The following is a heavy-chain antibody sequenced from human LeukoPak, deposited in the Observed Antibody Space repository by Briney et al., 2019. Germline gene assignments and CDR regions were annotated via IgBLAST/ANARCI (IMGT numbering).Heavy chain of an antibody. CDR2: TYYRSKWYN. Sequence: SQTLSLTCAISGDTVSSNSAAWNWIRQSPSRGLEWLGRTYYRSKWYNDYAVSVKSRITINPDTSKNQFSLQLNSVTPEDTAVYYCARGGNWRSEPWVYYFDYWGQGTLVTVSS. CDR1: GDTVSSNSAA. J-gene: IGHJ4*02. CDR3: ARGGNWRSEPWVYYFDY. D-gene: IGHD1-1*01. V-gene: IGHV6-1*01.